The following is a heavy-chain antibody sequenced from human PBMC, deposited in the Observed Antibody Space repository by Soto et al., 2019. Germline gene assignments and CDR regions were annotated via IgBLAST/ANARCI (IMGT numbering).Heavy chain of an antibody. V-gene: IGHV5-51*01. CDR2: MYPDDSDI. CDR3: ATAYVYDFENSNYYRDAFDI. D-gene: IGHD3-22*01. J-gene: IGHJ3*02. CDR1: GYSFSFYW. Sequence: LGESLKISCTASGYSFSFYWIGWVRQMPGKGLEWMAIMYPDDSDIRYSPSFEAHVTISADKSTSTAFLQWSSLKASDTAMYYCATAYVYDFENSNYYRDAFDIWGQGTLVTVSS.